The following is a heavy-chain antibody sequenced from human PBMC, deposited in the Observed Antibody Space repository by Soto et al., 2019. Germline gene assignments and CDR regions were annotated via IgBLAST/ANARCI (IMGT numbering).Heavy chain of an antibody. CDR1: GGSISSSSYY. V-gene: IGHV4-39*02. J-gene: IGHJ4*01. CDR3: ASHSEVGEGGFDY. Sequence: QLQLQESGPGLVKPSETLSLTCTVSGGSISSSSYYWGWIRQPPGKGLEWIGSIYYSGSTYYNPSLKSLVTISVDTSKNHSSLKLSSVTAAATAVYYCASHSEVGEGGFDYWGHGTLVTVSS. CDR2: IYYSGST. D-gene: IGHD3-16*01.